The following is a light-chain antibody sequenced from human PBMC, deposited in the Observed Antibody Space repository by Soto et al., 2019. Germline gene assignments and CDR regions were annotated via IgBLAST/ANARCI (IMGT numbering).Light chain of an antibody. Sequence: QPVLTQSSSASASLGSSVKLTCTLSSGHSSYIIAWHQQQPGKAPRYLMKLEGSGSYNKWSGVPDSFSCSSSGADRYLTISNLQFEDEADYYCETWDSNTRVFGEGTKLTVL. J-gene: IGLJ3*02. CDR2: LEGSGSY. V-gene: IGLV4-60*02. CDR3: ETWDSNTRV. CDR1: SGHSSYI.